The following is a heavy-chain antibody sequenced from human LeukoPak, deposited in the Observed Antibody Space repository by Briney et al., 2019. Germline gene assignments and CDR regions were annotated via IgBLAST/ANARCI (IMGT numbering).Heavy chain of an antibody. J-gene: IGHJ4*02. D-gene: IGHD6-19*01. CDR2: IGNKAISYAT. CDR3: TGGSGWYSPDY. V-gene: IGHV3-73*01. CDR1: GFTFSGSV. Sequence: PGGSLRLSCAASGFTFSGSVMHWVRQASGKGLGWVGRIGNKAISYATVYAASVKGRFTISRDDSEKTAYLHMNSLKTEDTAVYYCTGGSGWYSPDYWGQGTLVTVSA.